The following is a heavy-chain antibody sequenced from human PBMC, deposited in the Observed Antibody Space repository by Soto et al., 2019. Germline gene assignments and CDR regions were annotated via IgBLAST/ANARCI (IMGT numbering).Heavy chain of an antibody. CDR2: IYPGDSDT. V-gene: IGHV5-51*01. CDR1: GYTFTTHW. J-gene: IGHJ5*02. D-gene: IGHD2-8*02. Sequence: PGESLKISCMGSGYTFTTHWIGWVRQMPGKGLEWMGIIYPGDSDTRYSPSFQGQVTISADKSIRTAYLQWNSLKASDTATYHWVRVGLVGSNSLTHAWFERWGRGTLGAVAS. CDR3: VRVGLVGSNSLTHAWFER.